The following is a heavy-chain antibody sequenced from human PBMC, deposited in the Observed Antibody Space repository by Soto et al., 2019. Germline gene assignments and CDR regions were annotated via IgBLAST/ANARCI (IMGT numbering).Heavy chain of an antibody. D-gene: IGHD1-20*01. Sequence: SETLSLTCTVSSGSISVTNVFWGWVRQPPGKGLEWIGNIDYSGAAYFSPSLATRVTFHVDTSKNQFSLTLYSVTAADTDVYYCARITGRHLDYWGQGLLVTVYS. J-gene: IGHJ4*02. V-gene: IGHV4-39*01. CDR1: SGSISVTNVF. CDR3: ARITGRHLDY. CDR2: IDYSGAA.